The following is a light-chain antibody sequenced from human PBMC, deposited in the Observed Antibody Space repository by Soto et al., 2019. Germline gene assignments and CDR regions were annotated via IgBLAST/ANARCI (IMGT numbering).Light chain of an antibody. CDR1: QSISSY. CDR2: DAS. Sequence: DTLSLSPGERATLSCRASQSISSYLAWYQHKPGQAPRLLIYDASNRATGIPARLSGSGSGTDFTLIISSLEHDIRAVYYVPARRLWLFG. J-gene: IGKJ2*01. V-gene: IGKV3-11*01. CDR3: PARRLWL.